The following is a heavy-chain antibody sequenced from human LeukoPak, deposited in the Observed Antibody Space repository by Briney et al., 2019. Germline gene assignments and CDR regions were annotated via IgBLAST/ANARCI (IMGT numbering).Heavy chain of an antibody. D-gene: IGHD1-26*01. CDR2: IKQDGSEK. Sequence: SCKASGYTFTSYGISWVRQAPGQGLEWVANIKQDGSEKYYVDSVKGRFTISRDNAKNSLYLQMNSLRAEDTAVYYCARDKIVGATHFDYWGQGTLVTVSS. V-gene: IGHV3-7*01. CDR1: GYTFTSYG. CDR3: ARDKIVGATHFDY. J-gene: IGHJ4*02.